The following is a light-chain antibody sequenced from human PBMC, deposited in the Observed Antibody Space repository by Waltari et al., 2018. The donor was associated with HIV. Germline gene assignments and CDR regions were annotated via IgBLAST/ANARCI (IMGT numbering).Light chain of an antibody. V-gene: IGLV6-57*04. CDR3: QSYDTSSPRAV. Sequence: FILTQPNSVSESPGKTVSISCTRSSGSIASNYVQWYQQRPGSAPTTVIYEDNQRPSVFPDLFSGSIDISSNSASRNISGLKTEDEADYYCQSYDTSSPRAVFGGGTKLTVL. CDR2: EDN. CDR1: SGSIASNY. J-gene: IGLJ2*01.